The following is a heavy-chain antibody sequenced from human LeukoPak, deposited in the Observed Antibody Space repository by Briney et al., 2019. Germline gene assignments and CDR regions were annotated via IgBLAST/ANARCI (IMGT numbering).Heavy chain of an antibody. D-gene: IGHD1-1*01. J-gene: IGHJ6*03. CDR1: GFTFSSYA. CDR2: ISYDGSNK. V-gene: IGHV3-30-3*01. Sequence: PGRSLRLSCAASGFTFSSYAMHWVRQAPGKGLEWVAVISYDGSNKYYADSVKGRFTISRDNSKNSLYLQMNSLRAEDTAVYYCARARAQGTYYMDVWGKGTTVTVSS. CDR3: ARARAQGTYYMDV.